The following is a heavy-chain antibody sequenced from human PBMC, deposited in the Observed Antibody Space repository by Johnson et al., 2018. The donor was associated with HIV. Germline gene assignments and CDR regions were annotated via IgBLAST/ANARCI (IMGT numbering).Heavy chain of an antibody. V-gene: IGHV3-7*01. CDR3: ARDFSVDYERGAFDI. CDR1: GFTFSSYW. J-gene: IGHJ3*02. D-gene: IGHD4-17*01. CDR2: IKQDGSEK. Sequence: VESGGFLRLSCAAFGFTFSSYWMSWVRQAPGKGLEWVANIKQDGSEKYYVDSVKGRFTISRDNAKNSLYLQMNSLRAEDTAVYYCARDFSVDYERGAFDIWGQGTMVTVSS.